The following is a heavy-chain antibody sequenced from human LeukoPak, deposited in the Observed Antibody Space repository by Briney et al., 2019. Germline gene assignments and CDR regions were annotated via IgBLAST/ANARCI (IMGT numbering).Heavy chain of an antibody. CDR2: ISGSGGDT. J-gene: IGHJ4*02. CDR1: GFTFSSYA. V-gene: IGHV3-23*01. D-gene: IGHD2-2*01. CDR3: AKTDIVVVPAAMRGYYFDY. Sequence: PGGSLRLSCAASGFTFSSYAMSWVRQAPGKGLEWVSAISGSGGDTYYADSVKGRFTISRDNSKSTLYVQMNSLRAEDTAVYYCAKTDIVVVPAAMRGYYFDYWGQGTLVTVSS.